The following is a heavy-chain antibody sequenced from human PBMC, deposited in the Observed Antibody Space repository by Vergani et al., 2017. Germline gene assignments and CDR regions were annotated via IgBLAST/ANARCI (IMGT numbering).Heavy chain of an antibody. J-gene: IGHJ5*02. D-gene: IGHD1-26*01. V-gene: IGHV1-46*01. CDR2: INPSGGST. Sequence: QVQLVQSGAEVKKPGASVKVSCKASVYTFTSYYMHWVRQAPGQGLEWMGIINPSGGSTSYAQKFQGRVTMTRDTSTSTVYMELSSLRSEDTAVYYCASAGPSGGWFDPWGQGTLVTVSS. CDR1: VYTFTSYY. CDR3: ASAGPSGGWFDP.